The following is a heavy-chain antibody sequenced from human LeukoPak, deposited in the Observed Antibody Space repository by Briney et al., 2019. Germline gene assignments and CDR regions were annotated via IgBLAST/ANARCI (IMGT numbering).Heavy chain of an antibody. D-gene: IGHD6-13*01. CDR3: AKEGYSSSCSYNWFDP. CDR1: GFTFSSYA. J-gene: IGHJ5*02. V-gene: IGHV3-23*01. Sequence: GGSLRLSCAASGFTFSSYAMSWVRQAPGKGLEWVSAISGSGGSTYYADSVKGRFTISRDNSKNTLYLQMNSLRAEDTAVYYCAKEGYSSSCSYNWFDPWGQGTLVTVYS. CDR2: ISGSGGST.